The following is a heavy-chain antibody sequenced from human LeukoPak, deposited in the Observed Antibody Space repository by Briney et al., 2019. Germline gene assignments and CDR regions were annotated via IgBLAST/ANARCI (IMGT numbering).Heavy chain of an antibody. CDR1: GYTFTGYY. Sequence: VASVKVSCKASGYTFTGYYMHWVRQAPGQGLEWMGWISAYNGNTNYAQKLQGRVTMTTDTSTSTAYMELRSLRSDDTAVYYCARGVVPAVQVDAFDIWGQGTMVTVSS. CDR3: ARGVVPAVQVDAFDI. D-gene: IGHD2-2*01. J-gene: IGHJ3*02. V-gene: IGHV1-18*04. CDR2: ISAYNGNT.